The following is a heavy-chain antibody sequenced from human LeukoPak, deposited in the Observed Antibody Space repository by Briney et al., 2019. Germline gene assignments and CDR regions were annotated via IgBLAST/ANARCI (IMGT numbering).Heavy chain of an antibody. CDR2: VNPERGGT. J-gene: IGHJ4*02. Sequence: ASLKVSCKASGYTFTGYYMHWVRQAPGEGLEWVGWVNPERGGTNYAQKFQGRVTMTRDTSINTAYMDLSRLTSDDTAVYYCARIHCSSASCYYFDSWGQGTLVTVSS. CDR3: ARIHCSSASCYYFDS. D-gene: IGHD2-2*01. V-gene: IGHV1-2*02. CDR1: GYTFTGYY.